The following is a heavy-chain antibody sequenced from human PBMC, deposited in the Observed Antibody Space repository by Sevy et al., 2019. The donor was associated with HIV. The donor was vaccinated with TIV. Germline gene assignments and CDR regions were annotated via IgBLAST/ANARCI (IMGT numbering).Heavy chain of an antibody. CDR2: ISAYNGNT. D-gene: IGHD6-13*01. Sequence: ASVKVSCKASGYTFTSYGISWVRQAPGQGLEWMGWISAYNGNTNYAQKLQGRVTMTTDTSTSTADMELRSLRSDDTAVYYCARVPSVGAAAGTGYFQHWGQGTLVTVSS. CDR3: ARVPSVGAAAGTGYFQH. V-gene: IGHV1-18*01. CDR1: GYTFTSYG. J-gene: IGHJ1*01.